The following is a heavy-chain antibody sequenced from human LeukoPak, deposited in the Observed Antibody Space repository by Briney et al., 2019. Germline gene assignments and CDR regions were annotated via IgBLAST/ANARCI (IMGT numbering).Heavy chain of an antibody. CDR1: GGTFSSYA. V-gene: IGHV1-69*13. J-gene: IGHJ4*02. Sequence: GASVKVSCKASGGTFSSYAISWVRQAPGQGLEWMGGIIPIFGTANYAQKFQGRVTITADESTSTAYMELSSLRSEDTAVYYCARDNSPSNPKIYYFDYWGQGTLVTVSS. CDR3: ARDNSPSNPKIYYFDY. CDR2: IIPIFGTA. D-gene: IGHD2-21*01.